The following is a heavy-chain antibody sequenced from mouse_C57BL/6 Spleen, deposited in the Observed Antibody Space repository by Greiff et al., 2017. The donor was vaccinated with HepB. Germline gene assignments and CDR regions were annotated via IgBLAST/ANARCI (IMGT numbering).Heavy chain of an antibody. Sequence: EVQGVESGGGLVQPKGSLKLSCAASGFTFNTYAMHWVRQAPGKGLEWVARIRSKSSNYATYYADSVKDRFTISRDDSQSMLYLQMNNLKTEDTAMYYCVRGGTSGDYYAMDYWGQGTSVTVSS. CDR2: IRSKSSNYAT. J-gene: IGHJ4*01. CDR3: VRGGTSGDYYAMDY. CDR1: GFTFNTYA. V-gene: IGHV10-3*01. D-gene: IGHD6-1*01.